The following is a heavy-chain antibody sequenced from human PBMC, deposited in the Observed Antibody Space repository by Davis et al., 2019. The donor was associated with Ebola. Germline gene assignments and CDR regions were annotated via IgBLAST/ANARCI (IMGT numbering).Heavy chain of an antibody. CDR1: GFTFSSYG. CDR3: ARGRHSNYHYYYYYYMDV. V-gene: IGHV3-33*01. D-gene: IGHD4-11*01. Sequence: GESLKISCAASGFTFSSYGMHWVRQAPGKGLEWVAVIWYDGSNKYYADSVKGRFTISRDNSKNTLYLQMNSLRAEDTAVYYCARGRHSNYHYYYYYYMDVWGKGTTVTVSS. J-gene: IGHJ6*03. CDR2: IWYDGSNK.